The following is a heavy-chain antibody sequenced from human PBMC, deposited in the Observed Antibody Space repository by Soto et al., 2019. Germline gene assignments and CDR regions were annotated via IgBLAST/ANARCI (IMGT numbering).Heavy chain of an antibody. CDR3: ARDRDYVDYDERFDY. J-gene: IGHJ4*02. V-gene: IGHV3-33*01. CDR1: GFTFSSYG. D-gene: IGHD4-17*01. CDR2: IWYDGSNK. Sequence: GGSLRLSCAASGFTFSSYGMHWVRQAPGKGLEWVAVIWYDGSNKYYADSVKGRFTISRDNSKNTLYLQMNSLRAEDTAVYYCARDRDYVDYDERFDYWGQGTLVTVSS.